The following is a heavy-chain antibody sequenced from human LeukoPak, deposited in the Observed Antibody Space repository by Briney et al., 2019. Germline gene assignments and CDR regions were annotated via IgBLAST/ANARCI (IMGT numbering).Heavy chain of an antibody. Sequence: GESLKISCKGSGYSFTNYWIGWVRQMPGKGLGWMGIIYPGDSDTRYSPSFQGQVTISADKSISTAYLQWSSLKASDTAMYYCARRADTAMVIFDYWGQGTLVTVSS. D-gene: IGHD5-18*01. CDR1: GYSFTNYW. CDR2: IYPGDSDT. J-gene: IGHJ4*02. CDR3: ARRADTAMVIFDY. V-gene: IGHV5-51*01.